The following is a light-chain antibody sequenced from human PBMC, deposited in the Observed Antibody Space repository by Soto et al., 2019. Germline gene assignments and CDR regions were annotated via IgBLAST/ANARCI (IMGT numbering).Light chain of an antibody. CDR1: SSDVGGYNY. CDR3: SSYAGSNNLI. J-gene: IGLJ2*01. V-gene: IGLV2-8*01. CDR2: EVT. Sequence: QSALTQPPSASGSPGQSVTISCTGTSSDVGGYNYVSWYHQHPGKAPKLMIYEVTKRPSGVPDRFSGSKSGNTASLTVSGLQPEDEAIYYCSSYAGSNNLIFGGGTKPTVL.